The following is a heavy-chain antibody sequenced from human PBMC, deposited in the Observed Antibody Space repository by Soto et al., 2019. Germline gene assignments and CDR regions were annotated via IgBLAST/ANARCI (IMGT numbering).Heavy chain of an antibody. V-gene: IGHV2-26*01. D-gene: IGHD5-12*01. Sequence: QVTLKESGPVLVKPTETLTLTCTVSGFSLSNARMGVSWIRQPPGKALEWLAHIFSNDEKSYSTSLKSTLTIAKDPSKSQVVLTMTNMDPVDTATYYCARMPRREMATNYFDYWGQGTLVTVSS. J-gene: IGHJ4*02. CDR3: ARMPRREMATNYFDY. CDR2: IFSNDEK. CDR1: GFSLSNARMG.